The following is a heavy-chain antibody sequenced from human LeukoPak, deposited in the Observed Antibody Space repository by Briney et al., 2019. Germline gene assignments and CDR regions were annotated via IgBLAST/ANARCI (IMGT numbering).Heavy chain of an antibody. CDR3: AKDNSGSYYAGYFDY. J-gene: IGHJ4*02. CDR2: ISWNSGSI. V-gene: IGHV3-9*03. CDR1: GFTFDGYA. D-gene: IGHD1-26*01. Sequence: GRSLRLSCAASGFTFDGYAMHWVRQAPGKGLEWVSGISWNSGSIGYADSVKGRFTISRDNAKNSLYLQMNSLRAEDMALYYCAKDNSGSYYAGYFDYWGQGTLVTVSS.